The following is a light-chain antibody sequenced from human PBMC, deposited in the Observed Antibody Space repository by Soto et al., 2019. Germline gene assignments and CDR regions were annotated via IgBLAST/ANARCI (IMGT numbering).Light chain of an antibody. Sequence: QSALTQPASVSGSPGQSITISCTGTSSDVNDYNYVSWYQQHPGKAPKLMIYEVTNRPSGVSNRFSGSKSGNTASLTISGLQAEDEADYYCCSYAGSNTYVFGTGTKVTVL. CDR1: SSDVNDYNY. CDR3: CSYAGSNTYV. CDR2: EVT. J-gene: IGLJ1*01. V-gene: IGLV2-23*02.